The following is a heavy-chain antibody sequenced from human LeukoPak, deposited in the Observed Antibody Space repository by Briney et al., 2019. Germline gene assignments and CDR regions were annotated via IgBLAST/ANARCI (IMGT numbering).Heavy chain of an antibody. J-gene: IGHJ5*02. CDR3: ARARIAAASLTYNWFDP. CDR2: ISSNGGST. Sequence: GGSLRLSCAASGFTFSSYAMHWVRQAPGKGLEYVSGISSNGGSTYYVNSVKGRFPIFRDNSKNTLYLEMGSLRTEDMAVYYCARARIAAASLTYNWFDPWGQGTLVTVSS. CDR1: GFTFSSYA. V-gene: IGHV3-64*01. D-gene: IGHD6-13*01.